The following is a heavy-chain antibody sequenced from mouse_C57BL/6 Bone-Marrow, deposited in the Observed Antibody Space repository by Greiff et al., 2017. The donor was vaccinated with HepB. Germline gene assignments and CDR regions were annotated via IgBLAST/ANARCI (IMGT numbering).Heavy chain of an antibody. D-gene: IGHD1-1*01. CDR1: GYTFTSYW. J-gene: IGHJ3*01. CDR3: SRLTTVVARAY. CDR2: IHPNSGST. V-gene: IGHV1-64*01. Sequence: QVQLQQPGAELVKPGASVKLSCKASGYTFTSYWMHWVKQRPGQGLEWIGMIHPNSGSTNYNEKFKSKATLTVDKSSSTAYMQLSSLTSEDSAVYYCSRLTTVVARAYWGQGTLVTVSA.